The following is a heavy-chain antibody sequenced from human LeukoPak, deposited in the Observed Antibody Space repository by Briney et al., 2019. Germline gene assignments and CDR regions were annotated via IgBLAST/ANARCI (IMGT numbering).Heavy chain of an antibody. CDR2: IKSKTDGGTT. Sequence: GGSLRLSCAASGFTFSNAWMSWVRQAPGKGLEWVGRIKSKTDGGTTDYAAPVKGRFTVSRDDSKNTLYLQMNSLKTEDTAVYYCTTGSGYDAFDIWGQGTMVTVSS. CDR3: TTGSGYDAFDI. V-gene: IGHV3-15*01. J-gene: IGHJ3*02. CDR1: GFTFSNAW. D-gene: IGHD3-22*01.